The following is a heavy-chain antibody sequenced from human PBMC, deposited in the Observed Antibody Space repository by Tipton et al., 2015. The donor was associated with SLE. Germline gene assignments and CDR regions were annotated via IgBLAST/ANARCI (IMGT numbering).Heavy chain of an antibody. V-gene: IGHV3-21*04. CDR3: AKVRAAAGIPWFDP. Sequence: SLKGRFTISRDNAKNSLYLQMNSLRAEDTAVYYCAKVRAAAGIPWFDPWGQGTLVTVSS. J-gene: IGHJ5*02. D-gene: IGHD6-13*01.